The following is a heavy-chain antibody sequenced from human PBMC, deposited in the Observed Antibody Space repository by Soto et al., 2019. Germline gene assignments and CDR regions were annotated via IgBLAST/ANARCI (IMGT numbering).Heavy chain of an antibody. J-gene: IGHJ3*02. CDR3: ARRDSLYDFWSGYENRNAFDI. V-gene: IGHV5-51*01. CDR2: IYPGDSDT. Sequence: GESLKLSCQGSGYSFTSYRIGWVRQMPGKGLEWMGIIYPGDSDTRYSPSFQGQVTISADKSISTAYLQWSSLKASDTAMYYCARRDSLYDFWSGYENRNAFDIWGQGTMVTV. D-gene: IGHD3-3*01. CDR1: GYSFTSYR.